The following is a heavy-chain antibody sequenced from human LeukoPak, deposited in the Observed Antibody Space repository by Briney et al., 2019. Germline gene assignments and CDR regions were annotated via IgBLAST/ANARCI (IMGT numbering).Heavy chain of an antibody. Sequence: SETLSLTCTVSGGSISSYYWSWIRQPPGKGLEWIGYIYYSGSTNYNPSLKSRVTISVDTSKNQFSLKLSSVTAADTAVYYCARVIQGHWFDPWGQGTLVTVSS. CDR1: GGSISSYY. V-gene: IGHV4-59*01. CDR2: IYYSGST. CDR3: ARVIQGHWFDP. J-gene: IGHJ5*02.